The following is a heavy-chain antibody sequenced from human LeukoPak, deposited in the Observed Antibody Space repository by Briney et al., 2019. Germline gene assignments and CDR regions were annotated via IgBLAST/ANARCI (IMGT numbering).Heavy chain of an antibody. CDR2: INHSGST. Sequence: SETLSLTCADYGGSFSGYYWSWIRQPPGKGLEWIGEINHSGSTNYNPSLKSRVTISVDTSKNQFSLKLSSVTAADTAVYYCARRRRPDIVVVVAATPYNWFDPWGQGTLVTVSS. J-gene: IGHJ5*02. V-gene: IGHV4-34*01. CDR1: GGSFSGYY. CDR3: ARRRRPDIVVVVAATPYNWFDP. D-gene: IGHD2-15*01.